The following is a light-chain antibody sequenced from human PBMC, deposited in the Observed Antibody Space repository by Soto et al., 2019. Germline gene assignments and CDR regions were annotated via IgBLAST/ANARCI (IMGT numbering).Light chain of an antibody. CDR2: DVS. CDR1: QSVSNW. CDR3: QQYNSYS. V-gene: IGKV1-5*01. Sequence: DIQMTQSPSTLSASMGDRVTITCRVSQSVSNWLAWYQQKPGKAPTLLIYDVSRLETGVPSRFSGSGSGTEFTLTISSLQPDDFATYYCQQYNSYSFGQGSKVDIK. J-gene: IGKJ1*01.